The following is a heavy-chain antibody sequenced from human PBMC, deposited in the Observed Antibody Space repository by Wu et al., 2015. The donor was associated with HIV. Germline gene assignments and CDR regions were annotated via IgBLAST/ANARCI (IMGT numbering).Heavy chain of an antibody. Sequence: QVXLVQSGAEVKKPGASVKVSCKASGYTFTSYYMHWVRQAPGQGLEWMGWINTSSGGTTYAEKFQGRVTMTRDTSITTAYMELSRLRSDDTAVYYCARRAYDSSGNWFDPWGQGTLVTVSS. CDR3: ARRAYDSSGNWFDP. V-gene: IGHV1-2*02. D-gene: IGHD3-22*01. CDR2: INTSSGGT. CDR1: GYTFTSYY. J-gene: IGHJ5*02.